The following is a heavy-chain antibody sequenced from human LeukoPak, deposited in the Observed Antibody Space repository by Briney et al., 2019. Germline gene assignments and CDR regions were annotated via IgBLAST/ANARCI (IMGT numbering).Heavy chain of an antibody. V-gene: IGHV3-21*01. CDR1: GFTFSAYN. J-gene: IGHJ6*03. CDR3: ARDPYSGGYGAYYYYYMDV. Sequence: GGSLRLSCAASGFTFSAYNMNWVRRTPGKGLEWVSSITTSSTYMLYADSVRGRFTISRDNAENSLYLQMNSLRDEDTAVYYCARDPYSGGYGAYYYYYMDVWGKGTTVTVSS. D-gene: IGHD6-19*01. CDR2: ITTSSTYM.